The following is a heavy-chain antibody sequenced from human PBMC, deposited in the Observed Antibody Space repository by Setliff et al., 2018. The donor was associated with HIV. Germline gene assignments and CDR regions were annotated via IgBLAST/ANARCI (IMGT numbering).Heavy chain of an antibody. CDR2: INIRSGKT. V-gene: IGHV1-18*01. J-gene: IGHJ5*02. CDR1: GYSFTTSG. CDR3: ARDPTTALHPPLNWFDP. Sequence: ASVKVSYKASGYSFTTSGVSWVRQAPGQGLEWMGWINIRSGKTNYAQKFQGRVTMTTDTSTNTAFMELRSLRSDDTAVYYCARDPTTALHPPLNWFDPWGQGTLVTVPQ. D-gene: IGHD4-17*01.